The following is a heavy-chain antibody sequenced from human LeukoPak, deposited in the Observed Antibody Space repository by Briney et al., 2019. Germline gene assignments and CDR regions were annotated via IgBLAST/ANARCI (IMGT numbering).Heavy chain of an antibody. CDR2: IHPGDSDT. CDR3: ASSVGIAAAGGFYS. D-gene: IGHD6-13*01. Sequence: GESLKISCKGSGYSFTSYWIAWVRQMPGKGLEWMGIIHPGDSDTTYSPSFQGQVTISADKSISTAYLQWSSLRASDTAMYYCASSVGIAAAGGFYSWGQGTLVTVSS. V-gene: IGHV5-51*01. CDR1: GYSFTSYW. J-gene: IGHJ4*02.